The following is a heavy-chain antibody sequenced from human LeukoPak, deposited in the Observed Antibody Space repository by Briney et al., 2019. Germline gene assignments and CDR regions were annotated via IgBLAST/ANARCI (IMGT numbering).Heavy chain of an antibody. Sequence: GGSLRLSCAASGFTFSSYSMHWVRQAPGKGLEWVSSISHSSSYIYYADSVKGRFTISRDNAKNSLYLQMNSLRAEDTAVYYCARGLELRYFDWLSQLDWYFDLWGRGTLVTVSS. CDR2: ISHSSSYI. CDR1: GFTFSSYS. D-gene: IGHD3-9*01. V-gene: IGHV3-21*04. J-gene: IGHJ2*01. CDR3: ARGLELRYFDWLSQLDWYFDL.